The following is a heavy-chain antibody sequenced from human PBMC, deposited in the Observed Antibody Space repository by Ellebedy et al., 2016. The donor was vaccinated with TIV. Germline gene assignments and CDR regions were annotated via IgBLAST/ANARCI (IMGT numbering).Heavy chain of an antibody. CDR3: ARDYDGSGSYYGPHDY. V-gene: IGHV4-4*02. Sequence: SETLSLXCAVSGGSISSSNWWSWVRQPPGKGLEWIGEIYHSGSTNYNPSLKSRVTISVDTSKNQFSLKLSSVTAADTAVYYCARDYDGSGSYYGPHDYWGQGTLVTVSS. J-gene: IGHJ4*02. CDR1: GGSISSSNW. CDR2: IYHSGST. D-gene: IGHD3-10*01.